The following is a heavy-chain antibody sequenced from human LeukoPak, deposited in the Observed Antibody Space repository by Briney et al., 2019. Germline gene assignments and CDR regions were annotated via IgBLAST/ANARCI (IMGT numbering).Heavy chain of an antibody. D-gene: IGHD2-15*01. CDR3: ARVPSRKGYCSGGSCSQPYHYYGMDV. CDR1: GGSISSSSYY. Sequence: PSETLSLTCTVSGGSISSSSYYWGWIRQPPGKGLEWIGSIYYSGSTYYNPSLKSRVTISVDTSKNQFSLKLSSVTAADTAVYYCARVPSRKGYCSGGSCSQPYHYYGMDVWGQGTTVTVSS. CDR2: IYYSGST. V-gene: IGHV4-39*07. J-gene: IGHJ6*02.